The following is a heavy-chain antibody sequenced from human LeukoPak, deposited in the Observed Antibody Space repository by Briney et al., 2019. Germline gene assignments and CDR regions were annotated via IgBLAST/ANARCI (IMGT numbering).Heavy chain of an antibody. J-gene: IGHJ4*02. Sequence: GRSLGLSCAASGFTFSSYAMHWVRQAPGKGLEWVAVISYDGSNKYYADSVKGRFTISRDNSKNTLYLQMNSLRAEDTAVYYCARATYYYDSSGYYYTYYFDYWGRGTLVTVSS. CDR2: ISYDGSNK. D-gene: IGHD3-22*01. CDR1: GFTFSSYA. CDR3: ARATYYYDSSGYYYTYYFDY. V-gene: IGHV3-30-3*01.